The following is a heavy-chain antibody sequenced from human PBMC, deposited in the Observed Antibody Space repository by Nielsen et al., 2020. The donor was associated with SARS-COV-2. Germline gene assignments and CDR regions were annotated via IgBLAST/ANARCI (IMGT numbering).Heavy chain of an antibody. J-gene: IGHJ4*02. CDR1: GFTFSDYY. V-gene: IGHV3-11*06. CDR3: ASDPVDTAMVTYD. D-gene: IGHD5-18*01. Sequence: GESLKISCAASGFTFSDYYMSWIRQAPGKGLEWVSYISSSSSYIYYADSVKGRFTISRDNAKNSLYLQMNSLRAEDTAVYYCASDPVDTAMVTYDWGQGTLVTVSS. CDR2: ISSSSSYI.